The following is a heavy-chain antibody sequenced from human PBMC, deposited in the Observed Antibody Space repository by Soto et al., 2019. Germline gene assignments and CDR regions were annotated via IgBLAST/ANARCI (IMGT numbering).Heavy chain of an antibody. CDR3: ARLWAGDRPPDY. CDR2: IYYSGST. D-gene: IGHD3-16*01. Sequence: SETLSLTCTVFGGSIRISSSYWGWIRQPPGKGLEWIGSIYYSGSTYYNPSLKSRVTISVDTSKNQFSLKLNSVTAADTAVYYCARLWAGDRPPDYWGQGTLVTVS. J-gene: IGHJ4*02. CDR1: GGSIRISSSY. V-gene: IGHV4-39*01.